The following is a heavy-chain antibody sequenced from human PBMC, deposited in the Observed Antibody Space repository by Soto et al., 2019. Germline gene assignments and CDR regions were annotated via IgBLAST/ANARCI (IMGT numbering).Heavy chain of an antibody. Sequence: LSLTCTVSGGSISSGGYYWSWIRQHPGKGLEWIGYIYYSGSTYYNPSLKSRVTISVDTSKNQFSLKLSSVTAADTAVYYCARSPPGVVAASLAFDYWGQGTLVTVSS. J-gene: IGHJ4*02. V-gene: IGHV4-31*03. CDR1: GGSISSGGYY. CDR2: IYYSGST. D-gene: IGHD2-15*01. CDR3: ARSPPGVVAASLAFDY.